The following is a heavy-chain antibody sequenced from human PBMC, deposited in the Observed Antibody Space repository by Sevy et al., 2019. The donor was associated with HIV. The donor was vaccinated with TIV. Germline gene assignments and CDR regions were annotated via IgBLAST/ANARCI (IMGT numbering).Heavy chain of an antibody. V-gene: IGHV1-8*01. J-gene: IGHJ4*02. CDR3: ARGIYDSSGYYKKGVDY. D-gene: IGHD3-22*01. Sequence: VSVKVSCKASGYTFTSYDINWVRQATGQGLEWMGWMNPNSGNTGYAQKFQGRVTMTRNTSISTAYMELSSLRSEDTAVYYCARGIYDSSGYYKKGVDYWGQGTLVTVSS. CDR1: GYTFTSYD. CDR2: MNPNSGNT.